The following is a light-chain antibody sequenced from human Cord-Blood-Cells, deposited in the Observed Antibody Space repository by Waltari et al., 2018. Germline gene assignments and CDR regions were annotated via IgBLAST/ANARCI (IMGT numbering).Light chain of an antibody. CDR2: DVS. Sequence: QSSLTQPASVSGSPGQSITISCTGPSSDVGGYNYVYWYQQHPGKAPKLMIYDVSNRPSGVSNRFSGSKSGNTASLTISGLQAEDEADYYCSSYTSSSTLVFGGGTKLTVL. V-gene: IGLV2-14*01. J-gene: IGLJ2*01. CDR3: SSYTSSSTLV. CDR1: SSDVGGYNY.